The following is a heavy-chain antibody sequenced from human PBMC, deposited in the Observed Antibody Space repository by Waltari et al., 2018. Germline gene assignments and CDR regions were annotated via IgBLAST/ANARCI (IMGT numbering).Heavy chain of an antibody. V-gene: IGHV3-48*01. CDR1: GFTFSSYS. J-gene: IGHJ4*02. CDR2: ISSSSSTI. D-gene: IGHD3-16*01. CDR3: ARDLGGVRGEYYFDY. Sequence: EVQLVESGGGLVQPGGSLRLSCAASGFTFSSYSMNWVRQAPGKGLEGVSNISSSSSTIYYADSVKGRFTISRDNAKNSLYRQMNSLRAEDTAVYYCARDLGGVRGEYYFDYWGQGTLVTVSS.